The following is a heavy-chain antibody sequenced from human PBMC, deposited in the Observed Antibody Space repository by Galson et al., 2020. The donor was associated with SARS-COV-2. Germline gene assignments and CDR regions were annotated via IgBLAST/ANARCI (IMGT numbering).Heavy chain of an antibody. D-gene: IGHD3-3*02. J-gene: IGHJ5*02. CDR1: GFTFSSYW. CDR2: IKQDGSEK. V-gene: IGHV3-7*03. Sequence: GGSLRLSCAASGFTFSSYWMSWVRQAPGKGLEWVANIKQDGSEKYYVDSVKGRFTISRDNAKNSLYLQMNSLRAEDTAVYYCARDGEVRRIFGVAEHPNGFDPWGQGTLVTVSS. CDR3: ARDGEVRRIFGVAEHPNGFDP.